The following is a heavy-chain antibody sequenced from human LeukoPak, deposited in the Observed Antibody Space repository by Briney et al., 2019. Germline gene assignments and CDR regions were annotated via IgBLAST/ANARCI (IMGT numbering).Heavy chain of an antibody. CDR2: IYYSGST. Sequence: SETLTLTCTVSGGSISSYYWSWIRQPPGKGLEWIGYIYYSGSTNYNPSLKSRVTISVNTSKNQFSLKLRSVTAADTAVYYCATGRLDYFDYWGQGTLVTVSS. V-gene: IGHV4-59*01. J-gene: IGHJ4*02. CDR1: GGSISSYY. CDR3: ATGRLDYFDY. D-gene: IGHD3-9*01.